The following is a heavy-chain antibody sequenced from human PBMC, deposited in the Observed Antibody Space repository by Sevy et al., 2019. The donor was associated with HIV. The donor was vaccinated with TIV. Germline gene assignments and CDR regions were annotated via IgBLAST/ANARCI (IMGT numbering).Heavy chain of an antibody. J-gene: IGHJ4*02. V-gene: IGHV4-39*01. Sequence: GSLRLSCTVSGGSISSSSYYWGWIRQPPGKGLEWIGSIYYSGSTYYNPSLKSRVTISVDTSKNQFSLKLSSVTAADTAVYYCVTFDYWGQGTLVTVSS. CDR3: VTFDY. CDR2: IYYSGST. CDR1: GGSISSSSYY.